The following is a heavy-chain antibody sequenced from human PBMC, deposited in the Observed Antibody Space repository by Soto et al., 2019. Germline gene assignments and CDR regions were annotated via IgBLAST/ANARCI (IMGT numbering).Heavy chain of an antibody. J-gene: IGHJ4*02. CDR2: IYYSGST. CDR3: ARARPRITMVRGVIGPIDY. V-gene: IGHV4-59*01. D-gene: IGHD3-10*01. Sequence: QVQLQESGPGLVKPSETLSLTCTVSGGSISSYYWSWIRQPPGKGLEWIGYIYYSGSTNYNPSLKSRVTISVNTSKNQFSLELSSVTAADTAVYYCARARPRITMVRGVIGPIDYWGPGTLVTVSS. CDR1: GGSISSYY.